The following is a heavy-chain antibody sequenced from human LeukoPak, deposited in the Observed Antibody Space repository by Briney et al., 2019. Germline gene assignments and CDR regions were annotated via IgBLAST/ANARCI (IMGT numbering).Heavy chain of an antibody. Sequence: PGGSLRLSCAASGFTFSSYAMSWVRQAPGEGLEWVSAISGSGGSTYYADSVKGRFTISRDNSKNTLYLQMNSLRAEDTAVYYCAKAIRLGIAAAYGMDVWGQGTTVTVSS. V-gene: IGHV3-23*01. D-gene: IGHD6-13*01. CDR2: ISGSGGST. CDR1: GFTFSSYA. J-gene: IGHJ6*02. CDR3: AKAIRLGIAAAYGMDV.